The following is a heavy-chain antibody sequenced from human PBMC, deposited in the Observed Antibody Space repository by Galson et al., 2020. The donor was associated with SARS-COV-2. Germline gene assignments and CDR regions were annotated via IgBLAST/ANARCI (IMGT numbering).Heavy chain of an antibody. CDR2: ISYDGSNK. D-gene: IGHD2-2*01. Sequence: GGSLRLCCAASGFPFSRYAIHWVRPAPGKGLEWMAGISYDGSNKDYADSVKGRFTISRDNSKNTLYLQMNSLRAEDTAVYYCARECSSTFAFDIWGQGTMVTVSS. J-gene: IGHJ3*02. CDR3: ARECSSTFAFDI. V-gene: IGHV3-30*01. CDR1: GFPFSRYA.